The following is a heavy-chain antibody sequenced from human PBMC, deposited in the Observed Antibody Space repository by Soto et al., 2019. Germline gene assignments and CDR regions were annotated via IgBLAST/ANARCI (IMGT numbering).Heavy chain of an antibody. CDR2: IYYSGST. V-gene: IGHV4-59*01. D-gene: IGHD1-1*01. CDR3: ARCPAPTGTIDY. J-gene: IGHJ4*02. CDR1: GGSISSYY. Sequence: SETLSLTCTVSGGSISSYYWSWIRQPPGKGLEWIGYIYYSGSTNYNPSLKSRVTISVDTSKNQFSLKLSSVTAADTAVYYCARCPAPTGTIDYWGQGTLVTVSS.